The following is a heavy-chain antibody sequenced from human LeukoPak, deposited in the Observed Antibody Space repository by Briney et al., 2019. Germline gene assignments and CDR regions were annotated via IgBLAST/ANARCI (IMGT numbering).Heavy chain of an antibody. CDR3: ATPAGPFGDYDY. Sequence: SETLSLTCTVSGGSISSISYYWGWIRQPPGKGLEWIGSIYYSGTTYYKPSLKSRLTISVDTSKNQFSLKLTSVTAADTAVYYCATPAGPFGDYDYWGQGTLVTVSS. CDR1: GGSISSISYY. D-gene: IGHD4-17*01. V-gene: IGHV4-39*01. J-gene: IGHJ4*02. CDR2: IYYSGTT.